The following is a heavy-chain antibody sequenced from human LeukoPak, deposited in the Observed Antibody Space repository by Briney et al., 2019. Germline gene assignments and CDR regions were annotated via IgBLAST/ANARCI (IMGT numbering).Heavy chain of an antibody. CDR2: IYYSGST. CDR3: AREKYCSGGSCWYFDC. CDR1: GGSISSYY. V-gene: IGHV4-59*01. D-gene: IGHD2-15*01. J-gene: IGHJ4*02. Sequence: SETLSLTCTVSGGSISSYYWSWIRQPPGKGLEWIGYIYYSGSTNYNPSLKSRVTISVDTSKNQFSLKLSSVTAADTAVYYCAREKYCSGGSCWYFDCWGQGTLVTVSS.